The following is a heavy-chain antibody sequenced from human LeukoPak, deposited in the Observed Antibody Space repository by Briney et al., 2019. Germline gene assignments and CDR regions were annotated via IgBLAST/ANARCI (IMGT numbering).Heavy chain of an antibody. CDR1: GGSISGSSYY. Sequence: PSETLSLTCTVSGGSISGSSYYWGWIRQPPGKGLEWIGSIYYSGSTYYNPSLKSRVTISVDTSKNQFSLKLSSVTAADTAVYYCARDYGDYPDAFDIWGQGTMVTVSS. CDR2: IYYSGST. V-gene: IGHV4-39*07. CDR3: ARDYGDYPDAFDI. D-gene: IGHD4-17*01. J-gene: IGHJ3*02.